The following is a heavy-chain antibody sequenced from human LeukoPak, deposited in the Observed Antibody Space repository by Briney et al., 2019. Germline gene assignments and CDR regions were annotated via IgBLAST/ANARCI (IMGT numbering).Heavy chain of an antibody. D-gene: IGHD3-22*01. V-gene: IGHV1-18*01. CDR1: GYTFTTYG. CDR3: ARGARNYYDSSSVDP. Sequence: ASAKVSCKASGYTFTTYGISWVRQAPGQGLEWMGWISAYSGNTKYAQKFQGRVIMTTDTSTSTAYMELRSLRSDDTAVYYCARGARNYYDSSSVDPWGQGTLVTVSS. CDR2: ISAYSGNT. J-gene: IGHJ5*02.